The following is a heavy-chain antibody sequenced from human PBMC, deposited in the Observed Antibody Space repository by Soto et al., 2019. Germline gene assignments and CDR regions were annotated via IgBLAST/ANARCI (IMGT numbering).Heavy chain of an antibody. J-gene: IGHJ6*02. Sequence: GGSLRLSCAASGFTFSSYSMNWVRQAPGKGLEWVSSISSSSSYIYYADSVKGRFTISRDNAKNSLYLQMNSLRAEDTAVYYCARSFCGGGSCYYYYYYYGMDVWGQGTTVTVSS. CDR2: ISSSSSYI. CDR3: ARSFCGGGSCYYYYYYYGMDV. CDR1: GFTFSSYS. V-gene: IGHV3-21*01. D-gene: IGHD2-15*01.